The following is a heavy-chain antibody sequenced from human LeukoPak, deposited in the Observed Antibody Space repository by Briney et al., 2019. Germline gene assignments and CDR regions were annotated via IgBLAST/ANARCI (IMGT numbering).Heavy chain of an antibody. Sequence: GGSLRLSCAASGFTFSSYAMSWVRQAPGKGLVWVSRINSDGSSTTYADSVKGRFTISRDNAKNTLYLQMNSLRAEDTAVYYCTRGYSYLGVDYWGQGTLVTVSS. D-gene: IGHD3-22*01. CDR1: GFTFSSYA. J-gene: IGHJ4*02. V-gene: IGHV3-74*01. CDR3: TRGYSYLGVDY. CDR2: INSDGSST.